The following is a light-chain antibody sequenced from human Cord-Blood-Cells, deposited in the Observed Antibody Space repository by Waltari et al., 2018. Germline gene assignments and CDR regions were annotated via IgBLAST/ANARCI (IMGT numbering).Light chain of an antibody. Sequence: DIQMTQSPSSLSASVGDRVTITCRASQSISSYLNWYQQKPGKAPKLLIYAASSLQSGVPARCSGSGSGTDLTLTISSLQPEDFATYYCQQSYSTLFTFGPGTKVDIK. CDR1: QSISSY. V-gene: IGKV1-39*01. CDR3: QQSYSTLFT. J-gene: IGKJ3*01. CDR2: AAS.